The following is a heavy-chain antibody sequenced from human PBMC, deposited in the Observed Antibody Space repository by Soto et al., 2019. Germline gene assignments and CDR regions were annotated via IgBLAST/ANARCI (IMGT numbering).Heavy chain of an antibody. CDR1: GGSFSDYY. D-gene: IGHD6-19*01. CDR2: IYYSGST. J-gene: IGHJ5*02. Sequence: SETLSLTCAVYGGSFSDYYWSWIRQPPGKGLEWIGYIYYSGSTYYNPSLKSRVTISVDTSKNQFSLKLSSVTAADTAVYYCARGTYSSGWYRLRWFDPWGQGTLVTVSS. V-gene: IGHV4-34*01. CDR3: ARGTYSSGWYRLRWFDP.